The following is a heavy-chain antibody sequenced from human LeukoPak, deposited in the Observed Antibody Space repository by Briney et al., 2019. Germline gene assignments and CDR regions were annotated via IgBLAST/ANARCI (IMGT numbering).Heavy chain of an antibody. CDR2: LYNIVT. D-gene: IGHD2-8*02. J-gene: IGHJ3*01. CDR1: GGSICGYY. Sequence: SETLSLTCTDSGGSICGYYWSWLRQPPGKGLEWIGYLYNIVTNYNPSLKSRVTISLDTSKNQCSLKLSSVTAQDTAMYYCASSDQYHTGGAGRDAFDFWRQGTNVTVS. V-gene: IGHV4-59*08. CDR3: ASSDQYHTGGAGRDAFDF.